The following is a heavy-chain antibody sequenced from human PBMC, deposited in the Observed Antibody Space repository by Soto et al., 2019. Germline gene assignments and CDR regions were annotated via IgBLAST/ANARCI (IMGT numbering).Heavy chain of an antibody. CDR2: IFHTGDT. CDR3: ARDTNSLEP. V-gene: IGHV4-38-2*02. Sequence: PSETLSLTCSVSTYSISSGFFWGWIRQPPGKGLEWIGSIFHTGDTYYNPSLKSQITMSVDTSKNQFSLKMTSLTAADTAVYYCARDTNSLEPWGQGILVTVYS. J-gene: IGHJ5*02. CDR1: TYSISSGFF.